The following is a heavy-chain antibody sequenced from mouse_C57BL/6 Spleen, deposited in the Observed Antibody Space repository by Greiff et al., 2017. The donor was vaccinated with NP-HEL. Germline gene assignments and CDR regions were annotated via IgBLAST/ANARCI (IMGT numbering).Heavy chain of an antibody. CDR1: GYSITSGYY. CDR2: ISYDGSN. CDR3: ARREGYFDV. Sequence: EVKLEESGPGLVKPSQSLSLTCSVTGYSITSGYYWNWIRQFPGNKLEWMGYISYDGSNNYNPSLKNRISITRDTSKNQFFLKLNSVTTEDTATYYCARREGYFDVWGTGTTVTVSS. J-gene: IGHJ1*03. V-gene: IGHV3-6*01.